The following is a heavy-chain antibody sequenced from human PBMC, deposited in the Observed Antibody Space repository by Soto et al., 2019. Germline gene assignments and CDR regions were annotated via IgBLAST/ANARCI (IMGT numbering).Heavy chain of an antibody. Sequence: GASVKVSCKASGGTFSSYAISWVRQAPGQGLEWMGGIIPIFGTANYAQKFQGRVTITADESTSTAYMELSSLRSEDTAVYYCASIAAAGRMGFDPWGQGTLVTVSS. J-gene: IGHJ5*02. CDR2: IIPIFGTA. D-gene: IGHD6-13*01. V-gene: IGHV1-69*13. CDR1: GGTFSSYA. CDR3: ASIAAAGRMGFDP.